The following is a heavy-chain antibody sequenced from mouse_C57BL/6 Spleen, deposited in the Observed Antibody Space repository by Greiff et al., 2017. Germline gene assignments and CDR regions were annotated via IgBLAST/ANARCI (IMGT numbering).Heavy chain of an antibody. J-gene: IGHJ4*01. CDR3: AKRTAQAYGGYAMDY. D-gene: IGHD3-2*02. CDR1: GFSLTSYG. Sequence: VKLMESGPGLVAPSQSLSITCTVSGFSLTSYGVDWVRQPPGKGLEWLGVIWGGGSTNYNSALMSRLSISKDNSKSQVFLKMNSLQTDDTAMYFCAKRTAQAYGGYAMDYWGQGTSVTVSS. CDR2: IWGGGST. V-gene: IGHV2-9*01.